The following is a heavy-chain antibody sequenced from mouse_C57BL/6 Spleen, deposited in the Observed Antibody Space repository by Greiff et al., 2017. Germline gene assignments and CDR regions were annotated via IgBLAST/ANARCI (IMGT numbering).Heavy chain of an antibody. Sequence: QVQLQQPGAELVKPGASVKMSCKASGYTFTSYWITWVKRRPGQGLEWIGDIYPGSGSTNYNEKFKSKATLTVDTSSSTAYMQLSSLTSEDSAVYYCARRVGIYYAMDYWGQGTSVTVSS. CDR1: GYTFTSYW. CDR2: IYPGSGST. J-gene: IGHJ4*01. CDR3: ARRVGIYYAMDY. V-gene: IGHV1-55*01.